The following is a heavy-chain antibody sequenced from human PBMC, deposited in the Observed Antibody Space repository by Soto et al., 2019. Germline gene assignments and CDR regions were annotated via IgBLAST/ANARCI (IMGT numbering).Heavy chain of an antibody. V-gene: IGHV3-23*01. CDR2: ISGSGGST. Sequence: PGGSLRLSCAASGFTFSSYAMSWVRQAPGKGLEWVSAISGSGGSTYYADSVKGRFTISRDNSKNSPYLQMNSLRVEDTAVYYCARDTVSGSLTDYWGQGTLVTVSS. CDR3: ARDTVSGSLTDY. CDR1: GFTFSSYA. J-gene: IGHJ4*02. D-gene: IGHD1-26*01.